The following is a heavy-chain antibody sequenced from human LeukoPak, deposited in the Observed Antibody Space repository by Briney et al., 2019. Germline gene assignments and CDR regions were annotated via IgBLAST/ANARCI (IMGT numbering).Heavy chain of an antibody. D-gene: IGHD3-22*01. CDR1: GGTFNSYT. CDR2: IIPILGIA. J-gene: IGHJ4*02. CDR3: ARDLQTRGYYDSSGRYYFDY. Sequence: GASVKVSCKASGGTFNSYTINWVRQAPGQGLEWMGRIIPILGIANYAQKFQGRVTITADKSTSTAYMELSSLRSEDTAVYYCARDLQTRGYYDSSGRYYFDYWGQGTLVTVSS. V-gene: IGHV1-69*04.